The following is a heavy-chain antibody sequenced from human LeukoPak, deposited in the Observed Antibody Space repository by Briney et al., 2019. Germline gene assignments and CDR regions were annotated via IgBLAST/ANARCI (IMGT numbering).Heavy chain of an antibody. D-gene: IGHD2-15*01. J-gene: IGHJ1*01. CDR1: GFTFSSYA. CDR2: ISGSGSST. CDR3: ANLGGGYCSGGSCYHGYFQH. V-gene: IGHV3-23*01. Sequence: PGGSLRLSCAASGFTFSSYAMSWVRQAPGKGLEWVSAISGSGSSTYYADFVKGRFTISRDNSKNTLYLQMNSLRAEDTAVYYCANLGGGYCSGGSCYHGYFQHWGQGTLVTVSS.